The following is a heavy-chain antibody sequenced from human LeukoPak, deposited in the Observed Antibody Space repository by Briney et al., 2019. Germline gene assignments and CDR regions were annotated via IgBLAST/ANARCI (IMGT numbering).Heavy chain of an antibody. CDR3: ANYYYDKSGYKN. Sequence: GGSLRLSCAVSGFAFGSEAMSWVRQSPARGLEWVASISPGGGTTYYADSVEGRATISRDNSKNVLYLQVNSLRAEDTAVFYCANYYYDKSGYKNWGQGTLVTVSS. D-gene: IGHD3-22*01. CDR2: ISPGGGTT. CDR1: GFAFGSEA. V-gene: IGHV3-23*01. J-gene: IGHJ4*02.